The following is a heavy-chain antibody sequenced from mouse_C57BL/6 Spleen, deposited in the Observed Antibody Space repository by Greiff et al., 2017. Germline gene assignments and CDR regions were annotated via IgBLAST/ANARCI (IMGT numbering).Heavy chain of an antibody. D-gene: IGHD1-1*01. Sequence: QVQLQQPGAELVKPGASVKLSCKASGYTFTSYWMHWVKQRPGQGLEWIGMIHPNSGSTNYNEKFKSKATLTVDKSSSTAYMQLSSLTSEDSAVYYCAREDYYGSTLDDWGQGTTLTVSS. CDR1: GYTFTSYW. V-gene: IGHV1-64*01. CDR3: AREDYYGSTLDD. J-gene: IGHJ2*01. CDR2: IHPNSGST.